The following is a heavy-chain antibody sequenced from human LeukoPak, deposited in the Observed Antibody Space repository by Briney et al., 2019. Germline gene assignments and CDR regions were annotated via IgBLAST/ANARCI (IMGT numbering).Heavy chain of an antibody. CDR2: ISYSGST. V-gene: IGHV4-61*08. Sequence: SETLSLTCTVSGGSISSGGYYWSWIRQPPGKGLEWIGYISYSGSTNYNPSLKSRVTISVDTSKNQLSLRLTSVTAADTAVYYCARGSCSGGSCSSFYFYYMDVWGKGTTVTVSS. J-gene: IGHJ6*03. D-gene: IGHD2-15*01. CDR1: GGSISSGGYY. CDR3: ARGSCSGGSCSSFYFYYMDV.